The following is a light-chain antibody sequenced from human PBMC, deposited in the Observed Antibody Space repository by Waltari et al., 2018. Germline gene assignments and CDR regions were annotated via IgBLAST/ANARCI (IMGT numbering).Light chain of an antibody. Sequence: ELVLTQSPRTLSLSPGERATLSCRASQSVSRSLAWYQQKPGQAPRLLIYDASTRATGIPDRFSGSGSGTDFSLTISSLEPEDFAVYYCQKYGTRPATFGQGTKVEIK. CDR3: QKYGTRPAT. CDR1: QSVSRS. V-gene: IGKV3-20*01. J-gene: IGKJ1*01. CDR2: DAS.